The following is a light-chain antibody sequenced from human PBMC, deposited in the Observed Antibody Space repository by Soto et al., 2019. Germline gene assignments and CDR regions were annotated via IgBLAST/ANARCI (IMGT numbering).Light chain of an antibody. CDR3: QSYDGSLSANWV. V-gene: IGLV1-40*01. Sequence: QSVLTQPPSVSGAPGQRVTISCTGSSSNIGAGYEIHWYQQVPGTAPKLLIYGDTNRPSGVPDRFSGSRSGTSASLAITGLQAEDEADYYCQSYDGSLSANWVFGGGTKLTVL. J-gene: IGLJ3*02. CDR1: SSNIGAGYE. CDR2: GDT.